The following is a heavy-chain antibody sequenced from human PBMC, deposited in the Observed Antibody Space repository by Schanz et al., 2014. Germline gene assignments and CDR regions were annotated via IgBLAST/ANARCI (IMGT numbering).Heavy chain of an antibody. J-gene: IGHJ4*02. D-gene: IGHD6-13*01. Sequence: QVQLVESGGGVVQPGRSLRLSCAASGFTFSNYGLVWVRQAPGKGLEWLAVISYDGSDKFNADSVKGRFTISRDNSKNTLYLQMNSLRVEDTTVYYWAKEFVPLVQQMIRSGGAHLDHWGQGTLVTVSS. CDR3: AKEFVPLVQQMIRSGGAHLDH. CDR2: ISYDGSDK. V-gene: IGHV3-30*18. CDR1: GFTFSNYG.